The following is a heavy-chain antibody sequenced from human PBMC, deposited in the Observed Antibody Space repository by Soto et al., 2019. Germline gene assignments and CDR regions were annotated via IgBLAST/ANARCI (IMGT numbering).Heavy chain of an antibody. J-gene: IGHJ5*02. CDR3: ATEYIVGATSRLDP. CDR1: GYTLTELS. D-gene: IGHD1-26*01. Sequence: ASVKVSCKVSGYTLTELSMHWVRQAPGKGLEWMGGFDPEDGETIYAQKFQDRVTMTEDTSTDTAYMELSSLRSEDTAVYYCATEYIVGATSRLDPCGQGTLVTVSS. V-gene: IGHV1-24*01. CDR2: FDPEDGET.